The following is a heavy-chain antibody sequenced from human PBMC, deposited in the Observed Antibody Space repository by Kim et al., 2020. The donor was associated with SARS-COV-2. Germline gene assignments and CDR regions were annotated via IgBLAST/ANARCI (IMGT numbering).Heavy chain of an antibody. CDR2: ISYDGSNK. CDR1: GFTFSSYG. D-gene: IGHD6-6*01. Sequence: GGSLRLSCAASGFTFSSYGMHWVRQAPGKGLEWVAVISYDGSNKYYADSVKGRFTISRDNSKNTLYLQMNSLRAEDTAVYYCAKDRRRSSSRYYYYYYGMDVWGQGTTVTVSS. V-gene: IGHV3-30*18. CDR3: AKDRRRSSSRYYYYYYGMDV. J-gene: IGHJ6*02.